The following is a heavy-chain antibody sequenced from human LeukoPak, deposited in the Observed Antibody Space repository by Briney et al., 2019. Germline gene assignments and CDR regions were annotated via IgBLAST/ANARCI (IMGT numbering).Heavy chain of an antibody. CDR1: GGTFSSYA. D-gene: IGHD2-2*01. V-gene: IGHV1-69*04. CDR3: ARDSGYCSSTSCYSD. J-gene: IGHJ4*02. Sequence: ASVKVSCKASGGTFSSYAISWVRQAPGQGLEWMGRIIPILGIANYAQKFQGRVTITTDESTSTAYMELSSLRSEDTAVYYCARDSGYCSSTSCYSDWGQGTLVTVSS. CDR2: IIPILGIA.